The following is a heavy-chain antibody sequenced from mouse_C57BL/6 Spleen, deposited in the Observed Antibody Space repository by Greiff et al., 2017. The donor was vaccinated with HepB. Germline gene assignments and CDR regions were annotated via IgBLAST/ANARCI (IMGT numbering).Heavy chain of an antibody. CDR3: ALITTVVAWYFDV. D-gene: IGHD1-1*01. V-gene: IGHV1-69*01. CDR1: GYTFTSYW. CDR2: IDPSDSYT. Sequence: QVQLKQPGAELVMPGASVKLSCKASGYTFTSYWMHWVKQRPGQGLEWIGEIDPSDSYTNYNQKFKGKSTLTVDKSSSTAYMQLSSLTSEDSAVYYCALITTVVAWYFDVWGTGTTVTVSS. J-gene: IGHJ1*03.